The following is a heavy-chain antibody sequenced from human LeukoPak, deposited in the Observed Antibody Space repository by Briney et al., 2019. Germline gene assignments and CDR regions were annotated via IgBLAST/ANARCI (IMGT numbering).Heavy chain of an antibody. D-gene: IGHD2-2*01. CDR2: IYTSGST. CDR3: ARYCSSTSCYLQGLDP. CDR1: GGSISSYY. V-gene: IGHV4-4*09. J-gene: IGHJ5*02. Sequence: PSETLSLTCTVSGGSISSYYWSWIRQPPGKGPEWIGYIYTSGSTNYNPSLKSRVTISVDTSKNQFSLKLSSVTAADTAVYYCARYCSSTSCYLQGLDPWGQGTLVTVSS.